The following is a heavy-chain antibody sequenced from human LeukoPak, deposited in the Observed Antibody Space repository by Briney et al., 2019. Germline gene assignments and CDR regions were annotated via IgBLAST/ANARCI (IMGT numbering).Heavy chain of an antibody. CDR3: ARDAPAWSRDY. Sequence: ASVKVSCKASGYIFTDYAIHWLRQAPGQRPEWMGWMNAGNGNTKYSQKFQGRITLIRDTSAATAYMELRSLRSDDTAVFYCARDAPAWSRDYWGQGTLVTVSS. CDR2: MNAGNGNT. D-gene: IGHD2-8*02. J-gene: IGHJ4*02. CDR1: GYIFTDYA. V-gene: IGHV1-3*01.